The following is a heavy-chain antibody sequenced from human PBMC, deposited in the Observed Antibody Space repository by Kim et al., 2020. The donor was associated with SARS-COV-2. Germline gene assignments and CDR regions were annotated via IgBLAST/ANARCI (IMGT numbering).Heavy chain of an antibody. CDR3: ARRGGGTSAVRRPEGASFDP. CDR1: GDSIRGSNYY. Sequence: SETLSLTCTVSGDSIRGSNYYWGWIRQPPGKGLEWIGIIYYTGRTYYNPPLKSRVTISVDTSKNQFSLQLISVTAADTAVYYCARRGGGTSAVRRPEGASFDPWGQGTLVTVSS. CDR2: IYYTGRT. V-gene: IGHV4-39*01. J-gene: IGHJ5*02. D-gene: IGHD3-16*01.